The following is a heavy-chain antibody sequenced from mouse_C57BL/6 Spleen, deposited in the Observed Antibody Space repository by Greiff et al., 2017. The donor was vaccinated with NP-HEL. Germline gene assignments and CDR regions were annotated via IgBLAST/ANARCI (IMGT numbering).Heavy chain of an antibody. D-gene: IGHD4-1*01. CDR3: ARNWDVWLAY. V-gene: IGHV5-17*01. J-gene: IGHJ3*01. CDR1: GFTFSDYG. Sequence: EVMLVESGGGLVKPGGSLKLSCAASGFTFSDYGMHWVRQAPEKGLEWVAYISSGSSTIYYADTVKGRFTISRDNAKNTLFLQMTSLRSEDTAMYYCARNWDVWLAYWGQGTLVTVSA. CDR2: ISSGSSTI.